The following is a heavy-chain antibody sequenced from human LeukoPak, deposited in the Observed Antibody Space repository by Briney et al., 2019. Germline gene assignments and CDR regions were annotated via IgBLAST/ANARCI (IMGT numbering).Heavy chain of an antibody. CDR3: AKSSPPPINY. D-gene: IGHD1-14*01. J-gene: IGHJ4*02. V-gene: IGHV3-23*01. Sequence: GGSLRLSCAAYGFTFSSYSMSWVRQAPGKGLEWVSAISGSGTSTYYADSVKGRFTISRDNSKNTLYLQMNSLRAEDTAVYYCAKSSPPPINYWGQGTLVTVSS. CDR2: ISGSGTST. CDR1: GFTFSSYS.